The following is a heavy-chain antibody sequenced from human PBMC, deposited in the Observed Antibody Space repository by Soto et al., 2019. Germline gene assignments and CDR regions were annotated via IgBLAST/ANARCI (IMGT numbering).Heavy chain of an antibody. CDR2: ISSSSSTI. Sequence: EVQLVESGGGLVQPGGSLRLSCAASGFTFSSYSMNWVRQAPGKGLEWVSYISSSSSTIYYADSVKGRFTISRHNAKNSLYLQMNSLRAEDTTVYYCARPLRYCSSTSCDSTFDYWGQGTLVTVSS. D-gene: IGHD2-2*02. V-gene: IGHV3-48*01. J-gene: IGHJ4*02. CDR3: ARPLRYCSSTSCDSTFDY. CDR1: GFTFSSYS.